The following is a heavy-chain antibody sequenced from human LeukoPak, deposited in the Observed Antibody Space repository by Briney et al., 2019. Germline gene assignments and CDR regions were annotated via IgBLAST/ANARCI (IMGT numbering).Heavy chain of an antibody. CDR3: ARDPGSFLSSSGWLNWFDP. V-gene: IGHV1-18*01. D-gene: IGHD6-19*01. CDR2: ISAYNGNT. J-gene: IGHJ5*02. Sequence: PEASVKVSCKASGYTFTSYGISWVRQAPGQGLEWMGRISAYNGNTNYAQKLQGRVAMTTDISTSTAYMELRSLRSDDTAVYYCARDPGSFLSSSGWLNWFDPWGQGTLVTVSS. CDR1: GYTFTSYG.